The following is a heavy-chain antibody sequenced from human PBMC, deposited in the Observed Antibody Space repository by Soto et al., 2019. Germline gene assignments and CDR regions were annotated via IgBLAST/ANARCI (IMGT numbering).Heavy chain of an antibody. V-gene: IGHV3-7*05. CDR1: GFTFSSYW. CDR3: ARQSQFAIAVALPYVSSFGMDV. Sequence: EVQLVESGGGLVQPGGSLRLSCAASGFTFSSYWMSWVRQAPGKGLEWVANIKQDGSEKYYVDSVKGRFTISRDNAKNSLYLQMNSQRVDDAAVYYLARQSQFAIAVALPYVSSFGMDVWGQGTTVTAS. D-gene: IGHD6-19*01. J-gene: IGHJ6*01. CDR2: IKQDGSEK.